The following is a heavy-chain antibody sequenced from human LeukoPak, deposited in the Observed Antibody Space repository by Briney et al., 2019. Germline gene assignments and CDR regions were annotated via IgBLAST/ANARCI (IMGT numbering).Heavy chain of an antibody. CDR1: GGTFSSYA. J-gene: IGHJ3*02. CDR2: IIPILGIA. CDR3: ARADYGDYFGAFDI. Sequence: SVKVPCKASGGTFSSYAISWVRQAPGQGVEWMGRIIPILGIANYAQKFQGRVTITADKSTSTAYMELSSLRSEDTAVYYCARADYGDYFGAFDIWGQGTMVTVSS. D-gene: IGHD4-17*01. V-gene: IGHV1-69*04.